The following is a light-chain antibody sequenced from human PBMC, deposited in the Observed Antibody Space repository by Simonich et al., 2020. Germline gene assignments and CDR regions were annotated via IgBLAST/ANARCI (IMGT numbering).Light chain of an antibody. CDR3: SSYAGSNNFVV. J-gene: IGLJ2*01. CDR1: SSDVGGYNY. Sequence: QSALTQPPSASGSPGQSVTISCTGTSSDVGGYNYVSWYQQHPGKAPKLMIYEVIKLPSGVPDRFSGSKSGNTASLTVSGLQAEDEADYYCSSYAGSNNFVVFGGGTKLTVL. V-gene: IGLV2-8*01. CDR2: EVI.